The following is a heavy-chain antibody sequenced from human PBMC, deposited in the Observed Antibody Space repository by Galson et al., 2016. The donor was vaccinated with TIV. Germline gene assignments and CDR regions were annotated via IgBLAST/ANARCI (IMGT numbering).Heavy chain of an antibody. D-gene: IGHD3-16*02. V-gene: IGHV3-23*01. J-gene: IGHJ6*02. CDR1: GFTFSTKS. CDR2: ISGSGGTT. Sequence: SLRLSCAASGFTFSTKSMSWVRQAPGKGLEWVSAISGSGGTTYYADSVKGRFTISRDNSNNTLYLQMNSLRAEDRAVYYCAKGPGSYPYHYCGVDVWGQGTTVTV. CDR3: AKGPGSYPYHYCGVDV.